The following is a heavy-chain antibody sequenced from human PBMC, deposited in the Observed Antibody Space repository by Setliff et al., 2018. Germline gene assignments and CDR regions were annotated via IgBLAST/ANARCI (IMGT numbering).Heavy chain of an antibody. Sequence: HPGGSLRLSCAASGFSFSSYGMHWVRQAPGKGLEWVANINPGGSEEYYLDSVKGRFTISRDNAKNSLYLQIYSLRAGDTAVYYCVGSGACSYWGQGALVTVSS. J-gene: IGHJ4*02. CDR1: GFSFSSYG. CDR2: INPGGSEE. D-gene: IGHD3-10*01. CDR3: VGSGACSY. V-gene: IGHV3-7*01.